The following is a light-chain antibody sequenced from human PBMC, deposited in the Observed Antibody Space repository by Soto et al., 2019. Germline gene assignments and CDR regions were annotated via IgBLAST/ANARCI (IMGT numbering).Light chain of an antibody. Sequence: TQSRSSLSASVGDRVTITFRASQSIGIYLNWYQKKPGKAPKLLIHAASSLQSGVPSTFSASGSGTDFALTISSLQPEDFATYYCLQDYNYPRTFGQGTKVDI. CDR3: LQDYNYPRT. CDR2: AAS. J-gene: IGKJ2*02. CDR1: QSIGIY. V-gene: IGKV1-39*01.